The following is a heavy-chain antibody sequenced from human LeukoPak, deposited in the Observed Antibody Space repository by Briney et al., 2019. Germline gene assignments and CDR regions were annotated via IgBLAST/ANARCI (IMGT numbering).Heavy chain of an antibody. CDR3: VRGPRYYDDSGFHYGVFDI. J-gene: IGHJ3*02. Sequence: GGSLRLSCAASGFTFSSYGMHWVRQAPGKGLEWVAFIPYDGSDKYYADSVKGRFLISRDNSKNTLSLQINSLTADDTAVYYCVRGPRYYDDSGFHYGVFDIWGQGTVVTVSS. D-gene: IGHD3-22*01. V-gene: IGHV3-30*02. CDR2: IPYDGSDK. CDR1: GFTFSSYG.